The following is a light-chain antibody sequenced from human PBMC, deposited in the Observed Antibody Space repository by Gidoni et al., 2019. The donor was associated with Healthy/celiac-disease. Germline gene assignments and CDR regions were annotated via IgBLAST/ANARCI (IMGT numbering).Light chain of an antibody. J-gene: IGKJ4*01. Sequence: DIQMTQSPSSMYASVGDRVTITCRAIQSISSYLNWYQHKPWKAPKLLIYAASILQSGVPSRFSCSGSGTDFTLTISSPQPEDCATYYCQQSYSTPQLTFGGXTKVEIK. CDR2: AAS. CDR1: QSISSY. CDR3: QQSYSTPQLT. V-gene: IGKV1-39*01.